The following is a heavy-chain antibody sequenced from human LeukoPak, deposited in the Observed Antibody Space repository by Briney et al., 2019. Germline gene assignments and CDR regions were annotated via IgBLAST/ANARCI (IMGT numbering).Heavy chain of an antibody. J-gene: IGHJ6*04. D-gene: IGHD3-10*01. CDR3: ARNYGSGSYLDYYYGMDV. Sequence: GGSLRLSCAASGFILSSYSLNWLRQAAARGLEGVSSISSSSSYIYYADSVKGRFTISRDNAKNSLYLQMNSLRAEDTAVYYCARNYGSGSYLDYYYGMDVWGKGTTVTVSS. V-gene: IGHV3-21*01. CDR1: GFILSSYS. CDR2: ISSSSSYI.